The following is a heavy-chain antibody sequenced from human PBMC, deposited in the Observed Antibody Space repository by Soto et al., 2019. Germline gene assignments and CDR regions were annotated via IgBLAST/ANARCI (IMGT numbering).Heavy chain of an antibody. V-gene: IGHV4-59*01. Sequence: QVQLQESGPGLVKPSETLSLSCTVSGCSFSSYYWSWIRQPPGKGLEWLGYIDSSGSTNYTPSLKCRGTMLVVTSKSQLSQKLSSVTAEHPAVYYCARGGGYCRSSSCLDVFDIWGQGTMVTVSS. CDR2: IDSSGST. CDR3: ARGGGYCRSSSCLDVFDI. D-gene: IGHD2-2*01. CDR1: GCSFSSYY. J-gene: IGHJ3*02.